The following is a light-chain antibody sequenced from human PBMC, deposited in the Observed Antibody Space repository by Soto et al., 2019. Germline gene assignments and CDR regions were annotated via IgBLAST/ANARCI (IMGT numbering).Light chain of an antibody. CDR2: RAS. CDR1: QSINTW. V-gene: IGKV1-5*03. J-gene: IGKJ3*01. Sequence: DIQMTQSPSTLSSSVGERVTITCRASQSINTWLAWYQQKPGQAPKLLIYRASNIVSGVPSRFSGSGSGTDFTLTISSLQPDDFSFYYCQQYESYSGTFGPGTKVDI. CDR3: QQYESYSGT.